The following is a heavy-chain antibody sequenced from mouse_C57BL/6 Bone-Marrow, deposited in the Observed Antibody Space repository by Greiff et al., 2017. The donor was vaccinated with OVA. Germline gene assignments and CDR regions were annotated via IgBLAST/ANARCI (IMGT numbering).Heavy chain of an antibody. J-gene: IGHJ2*01. CDR3: AREDDYGYFDY. CDR2: IHPNSGST. V-gene: IGHV1-64*01. Sequence: QVQLQQPGAELVKPGASVKMSCKASGYTFTSYWITWVKQRPGQGLEWIGMIHPNSGSTNYNEKFKSKATLTVDKSSSTAYMQLSSLTSEDSAVYYCAREDDYGYFDYWGQGTTLTVSS. CDR1: GYTFTSYW. D-gene: IGHD2-4*01.